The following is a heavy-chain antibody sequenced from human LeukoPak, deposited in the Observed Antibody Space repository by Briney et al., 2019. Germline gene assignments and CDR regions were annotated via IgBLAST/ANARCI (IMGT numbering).Heavy chain of an antibody. Sequence: ASVKLSCTAAGYTVSTYYMHWVRQAPGPGLEWMGIINPSGGSTSYEKTFQGRVTMTRDTSASTLYMELSSLRSEDTAVYYCARDSEGGDCPDYWGQGTLVTVSS. D-gene: IGHD2-21*02. CDR2: INPSGGST. J-gene: IGHJ4*02. CDR3: ARDSEGGDCPDY. V-gene: IGHV1-46*01. CDR1: GYTVSTYY.